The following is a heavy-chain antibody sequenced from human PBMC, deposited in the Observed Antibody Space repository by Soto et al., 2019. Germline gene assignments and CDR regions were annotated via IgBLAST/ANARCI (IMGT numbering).Heavy chain of an antibody. D-gene: IGHD3-16*02. CDR2: IYWDDDK. CDR3: AHVVITFGGVVADDAFDV. Sequence: SGPTLVNPTETLTLTCTFSGFSLTTRGVGVGWIRQPPGKALEWLAVIYWDDDKRYSPSLKTRLILNKDTSKNQVVLTMTNMDSVDTATYFFAHVVITFGGVVADDAFDVWGQWTMVTVSS. J-gene: IGHJ3*01. CDR1: GFSLTTRGVG. V-gene: IGHV2-5*02.